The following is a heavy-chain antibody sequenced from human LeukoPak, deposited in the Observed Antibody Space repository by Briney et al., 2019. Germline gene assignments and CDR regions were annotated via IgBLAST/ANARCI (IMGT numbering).Heavy chain of an antibody. V-gene: IGHV3-30*03. CDR1: GFTFSSYS. CDR3: ARPHTVTWYNWFDP. CDR2: ISYDGSNK. D-gene: IGHD4-11*01. Sequence: GGSLRLSCAASGFTFSSYSMNWVRQAPGKGLEWVAVISYDGSNKYYADSVKGRFTISRDNSKNTLYLQMNSLRAEDTAVYYCARPHTVTWYNWFDPWGQGTLVTVSS. J-gene: IGHJ5*02.